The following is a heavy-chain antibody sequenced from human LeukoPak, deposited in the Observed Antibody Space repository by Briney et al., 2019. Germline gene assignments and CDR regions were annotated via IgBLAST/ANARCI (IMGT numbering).Heavy chain of an antibody. J-gene: IGHJ6*03. D-gene: IGHD3-3*01. V-gene: IGHV3-48*01. CDR2: ISSSSSTI. CDR3: ARGEPTYYDFWSGLDFYMDV. CDR1: GFTFSSYS. Sequence: GGSLRLSCAASGFTFSSYSMNWVRQAPGKGLEWVSYISSSSSTIYYADSAQGRFTISRDNAKTSLYVQMNSLSAEDTAVYYCARGEPTYYDFWSGLDFYMDVWGKGTTVTVSS.